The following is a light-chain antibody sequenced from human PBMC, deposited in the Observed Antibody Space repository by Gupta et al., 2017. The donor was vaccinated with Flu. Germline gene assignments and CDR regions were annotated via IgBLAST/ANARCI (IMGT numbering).Light chain of an antibody. CDR3: QKYNSAPPA. CDR2: AAS. Sequence: PSSLAASVGDRVTITCRASQDIGSYLAWYQQKSGKRPKLLIYAASSKQSGVPSRFSDSGFGTYFTLIITSLQPEDVATYYCQKYNSAPPAFGGGTKVEIK. J-gene: IGKJ4*01. CDR1: QDIGSY. V-gene: IGKV1-27*01.